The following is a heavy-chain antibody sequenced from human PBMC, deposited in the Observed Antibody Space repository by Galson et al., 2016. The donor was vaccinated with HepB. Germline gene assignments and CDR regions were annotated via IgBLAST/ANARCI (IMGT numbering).Heavy chain of an antibody. Sequence: SETLSLTCTVSGGSISRYYWSWIRQPPGKGLEWIGYVYYRGNTNYNPSLESRVTMSVDTSKNQFSLKLSSVTAADTAVYYCARGGSYYDREFDYWGQGILVIVSS. CDR3: ARGGSYYDREFDY. D-gene: IGHD1-26*01. J-gene: IGHJ4*02. CDR2: VYYRGNT. CDR1: GGSISRYY. V-gene: IGHV4-59*01.